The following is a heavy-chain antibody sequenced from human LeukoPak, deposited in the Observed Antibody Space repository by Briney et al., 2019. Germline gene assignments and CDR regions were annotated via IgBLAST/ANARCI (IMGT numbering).Heavy chain of an antibody. CDR1: GGSISSYY. V-gene: IGHV4-59*01. CDR3: ARVGGRGSGWYGVYYYYGMDV. J-gene: IGHJ6*04. CDR2: IYYSGST. D-gene: IGHD6-19*01. Sequence: SETLSLTCTVSGGSISSYYGSWVRQPPGKGLEWVGYIYYSGSTNYNPSLKSRVTISVDTSKNQFSLKLSSVTAADTAVYYCARVGGRGSGWYGVYYYYGMDVWGKGTTVTVSS.